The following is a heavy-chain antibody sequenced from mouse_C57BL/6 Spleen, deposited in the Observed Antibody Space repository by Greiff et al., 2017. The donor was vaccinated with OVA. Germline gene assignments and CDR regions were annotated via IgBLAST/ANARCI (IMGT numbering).Heavy chain of an antibody. CDR2: ISNGGGST. Sequence: EVQLVESGGGLVQPGGSLKLSCAASGFTFSDYYMYWVRQTPEKRLEWVAYISNGGGSTYYPDTVKGRFTISRDNAKNTLYLQMSRLKSEDTAMYYCARQGGYYRGSYYAMDYWGQGTSVTVSS. V-gene: IGHV5-12*01. CDR3: ARQGGYYRGSYYAMDY. D-gene: IGHD2-3*01. J-gene: IGHJ4*01. CDR1: GFTFSDYY.